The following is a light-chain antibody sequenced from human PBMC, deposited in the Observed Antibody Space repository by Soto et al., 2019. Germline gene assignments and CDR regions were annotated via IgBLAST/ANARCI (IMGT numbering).Light chain of an antibody. CDR2: GAS. CDR1: QTVTSFY. CDR3: QQYDSSPFT. Sequence: IVLTQPPGTLSLSPGERATLSCRASQTVTSFYLAWYQQKPDQAPRLLIYGASFRATGIPDRFSGSGSGTDFTLTISRLEPEDFAVYYCQQYDSSPFTFGQGTKLEIK. V-gene: IGKV3-20*01. J-gene: IGKJ2*01.